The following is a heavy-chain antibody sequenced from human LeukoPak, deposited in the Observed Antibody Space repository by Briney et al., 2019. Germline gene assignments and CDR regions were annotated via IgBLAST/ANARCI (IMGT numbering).Heavy chain of an antibody. CDR1: GGSISSSSYY. Sequence: SETLSLTCTVSGGSISSSSYYWGWIRQPPGKGLEWIGSIYYSGSTYYNPSLKSRVTISVDTSKNQFSLKLSSVTAADTAVYYCARDRDTMIVVPHFGWFDPWGQGTLVTVSS. D-gene: IGHD3-22*01. V-gene: IGHV4-39*07. J-gene: IGHJ5*02. CDR3: ARDRDTMIVVPHFGWFDP. CDR2: IYYSGST.